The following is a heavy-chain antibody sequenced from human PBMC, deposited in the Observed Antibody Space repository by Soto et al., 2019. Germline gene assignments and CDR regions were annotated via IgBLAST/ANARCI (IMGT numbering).Heavy chain of an antibody. V-gene: IGHV1-18*01. J-gene: IGHJ3*02. D-gene: IGHD3-16*01. Sequence: QVQLVQSGAEVKKPGASVKVSCKASGYTFTSYGISWVRQAPGQGLEWMGWISAYNGNTKYAQKLQGRVTMTTDTATSTAYRELRSLRSDDTAVYCGARDFGQLNDAFDIWGQGTMVTVSS. CDR2: ISAYNGNT. CDR3: ARDFGQLNDAFDI. CDR1: GYTFTSYG.